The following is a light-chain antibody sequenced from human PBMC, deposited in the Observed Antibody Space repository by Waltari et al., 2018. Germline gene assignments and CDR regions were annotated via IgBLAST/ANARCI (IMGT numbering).Light chain of an antibody. CDR3: QQYLTYPLT. V-gene: IGKV1-5*03. CDR1: SAINMW. CDR2: RAS. Sequence: DIQMTQSPSTLSASVGDRVTITCRASSAINMWLAWYQQKPGGDPNLLIHRASTLHTGVPSRFSGSGSGTEFTLTIASLQPDDFTTYFCQQYLTYPLTFGGGTRVEMK. J-gene: IGKJ4*01.